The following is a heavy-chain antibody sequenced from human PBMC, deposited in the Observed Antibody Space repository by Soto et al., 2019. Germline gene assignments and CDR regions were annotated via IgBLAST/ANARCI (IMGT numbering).Heavy chain of an antibody. CDR1: GGSVSSCCYY. Sequence: SETLSLTCTVSGGSVSSCCYYWSWIRQPPGKGLEWIGYIYYSGSTNYNPSLKSRVTISLDTPKNQFSLMLTSVTAADTAVYYCARAGRSSGYSDFDYWGQGTLVTVS. J-gene: IGHJ4*02. V-gene: IGHV4-61*01. CDR2: IYYSGST. CDR3: ARAGRSSGYSDFDY. D-gene: IGHD3-22*01.